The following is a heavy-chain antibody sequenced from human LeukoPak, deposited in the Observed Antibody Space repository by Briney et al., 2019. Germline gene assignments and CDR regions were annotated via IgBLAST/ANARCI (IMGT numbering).Heavy chain of an antibody. J-gene: IGHJ4*02. D-gene: IGHD1-20*01. Sequence: ASVKVSCKASGGTFSSYAISWVRQAPGQGLEWMGGIIPIFGTANYAQKFQGRVTITADESTSTAYMELSSLRSEDTAVYYCARNRYNWNDNYFDYWGQGTLVTVSS. V-gene: IGHV1-69*13. CDR2: IIPIFGTA. CDR1: GGTFSSYA. CDR3: ARNRYNWNDNYFDY.